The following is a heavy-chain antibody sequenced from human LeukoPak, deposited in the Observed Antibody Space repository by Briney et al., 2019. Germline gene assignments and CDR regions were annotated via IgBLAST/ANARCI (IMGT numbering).Heavy chain of an antibody. V-gene: IGHV4-59*01. J-gene: IGHJ3*02. Sequence: SETLSLTCTVSGGSISSYYWSWIRQPPGKGLEWIGYIYYSGSTNYNPSLKSRVTISVDTSKNQFSLKLSPVTAADTAVYYCAAGGATMGFDAFDIWGQGTMVTVSS. CDR3: AAGGATMGFDAFDI. CDR1: GGSISSYY. D-gene: IGHD1-26*01. CDR2: IYYSGST.